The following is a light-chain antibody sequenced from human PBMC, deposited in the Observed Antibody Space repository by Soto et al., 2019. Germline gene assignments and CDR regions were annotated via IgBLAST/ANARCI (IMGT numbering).Light chain of an antibody. Sequence: QSALTQPASVSGSPGQSITISCTGTTSDVGGYNYVSWYQQHPGKAPKVMIYAVSNRPSGVSNRFSGSKSGNTAPLTISGLQAEDDAYYYCSSYTSSNTWVFGGGTKLTVL. V-gene: IGLV2-14*03. CDR2: AVS. J-gene: IGLJ3*02. CDR1: TSDVGGYNY. CDR3: SSYTSSNTWV.